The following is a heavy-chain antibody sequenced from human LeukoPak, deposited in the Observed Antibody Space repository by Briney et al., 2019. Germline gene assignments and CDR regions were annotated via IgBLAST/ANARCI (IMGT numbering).Heavy chain of an antibody. V-gene: IGHV4-59*12. CDR2: IYYSGST. D-gene: IGHD3-22*01. Sequence: PSETLSLTCTVSGGSISSYYWSWIRQPPGKGLEWIGYIYYSGSTNYNPSLKSRVTISVDTSKNQFSLKLSSVTAADTAVYYCARVPAYYYDSSLQFDIWAKGQWSPSLQ. CDR3: ARVPAYYYDSSLQFDI. J-gene: IGHJ3*02. CDR1: GGSISSYY.